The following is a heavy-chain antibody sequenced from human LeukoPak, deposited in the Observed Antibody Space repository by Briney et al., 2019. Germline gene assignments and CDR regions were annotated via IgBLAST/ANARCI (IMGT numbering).Heavy chain of an antibody. D-gene: IGHD2-2*01. V-gene: IGHV4-59*01. CDR1: GGSISSYY. J-gene: IGHJ6*02. Sequence: SETLSLTCTVSGGSISSYYWSWIRQPPGKGLEWIGYIYYSGSTNYNPSLKSRVTISVDTSKNQFSLKLSSVTAADTAVYYCAGGPLTSHYYYYGMDVWGQGTTVTVSS. CDR3: AGGPLTSHYYYYGMDV. CDR2: IYYSGST.